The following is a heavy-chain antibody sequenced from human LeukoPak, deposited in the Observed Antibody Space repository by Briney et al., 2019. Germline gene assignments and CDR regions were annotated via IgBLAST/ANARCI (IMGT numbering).Heavy chain of an antibody. V-gene: IGHV3-23*01. D-gene: IGHD1-1*01. J-gene: IGHJ6*02. Sequence: PGGSLRLSCAASGFTFRDYAMSWVRQAPGKGLEWVSAISYSVGSTYYADSVKGRFTISRDNSKNTLYLQMNSLRAEDTAVYYCARVPYYYGMDVWGQGTTVTVSS. CDR2: ISYSVGST. CDR3: ARVPYYYGMDV. CDR1: GFTFRDYA.